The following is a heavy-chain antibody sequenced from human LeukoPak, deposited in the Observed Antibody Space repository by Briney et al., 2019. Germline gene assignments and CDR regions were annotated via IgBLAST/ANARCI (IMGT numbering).Heavy chain of an antibody. V-gene: IGHV3-48*04. Sequence: PGGSLRLSCAASGFIFSSYDFNWVRQAPGKGLEWVSYISSRSRTIHYADSVKGRFTISRDNAQKSLYLQINSLRGDDTALYYCVRGTRAFDVWGQGTMVTVSS. CDR3: VRGTRAFDV. J-gene: IGHJ3*01. CDR1: GFIFSSYD. CDR2: ISSRSRTI.